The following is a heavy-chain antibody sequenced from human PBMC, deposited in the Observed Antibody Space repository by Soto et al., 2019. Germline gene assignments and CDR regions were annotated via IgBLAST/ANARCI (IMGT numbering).Heavy chain of an antibody. V-gene: IGHV4-34*01. CDR3: ARSNSKLTTEPFDY. CDR2: INHSGST. J-gene: IGHJ4*02. CDR1: GGSFSGYY. D-gene: IGHD4-17*01. Sequence: PSETLSLTCAVYGGSFSGYYWSWIRQPPGKGLEWIGEINHSGSTNYNPSLKSRVTISVDTSKNQFSLKLSSVTAADTAVYYCARSNSKLTTEPFDYWGEGTLVTVSA.